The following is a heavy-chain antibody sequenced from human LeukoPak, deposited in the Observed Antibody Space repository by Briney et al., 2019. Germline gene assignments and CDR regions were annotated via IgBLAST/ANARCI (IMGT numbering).Heavy chain of an antibody. CDR1: GFTFRTSA. J-gene: IGHJ5*02. CDR2: IVVGSGNT. D-gene: IGHD3-22*01. CDR3: AAQVDYHDSTVWDP. V-gene: IGHV1-58*01. Sequence: ASVKVSCKASGFTFRTSAVQWVRQARGQRLEWIGWIVVGSGNTNYAQKFQERVTISRDMSTSTAYMELSSLRSEDTAVYYCAAQVDYHDSTVWDPWGQGTLVIVS.